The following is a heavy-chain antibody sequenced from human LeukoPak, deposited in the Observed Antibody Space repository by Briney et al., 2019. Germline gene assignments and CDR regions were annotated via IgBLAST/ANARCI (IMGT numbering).Heavy chain of an antibody. CDR3: PRNREAYDHSPQALDI. Sequence: PSQTLSLTCTVSGVSISITDYFWNWIRQPAGKGLEWIGRIYASGNIHYKPSLKSRVTMSLDTSKNQFSLNMKSVTAADSAVYFYPRNREAYDHSPQALDIWGRGTVVTVSS. V-gene: IGHV4-61*02. J-gene: IGHJ3*02. D-gene: IGHD5-24*01. CDR2: IYASGNI. CDR1: GVSISITDYF.